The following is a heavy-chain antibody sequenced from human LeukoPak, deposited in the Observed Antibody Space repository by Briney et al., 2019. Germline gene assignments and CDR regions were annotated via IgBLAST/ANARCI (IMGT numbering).Heavy chain of an antibody. J-gene: IGHJ4*02. CDR1: GFTFDDYA. V-gene: IGHV3-9*01. Sequence: GGSLRLSCAASGFTFDDYAMHWVRQAPGKGLEWVSGISWNSGSIGYADSVKGRFTISRDNSKNTPYLQMNSLRAEDTAVYYCARGQLDYWGQGTLVTVSS. D-gene: IGHD5-18*01. CDR3: ARGQLDY. CDR2: ISWNSGSI.